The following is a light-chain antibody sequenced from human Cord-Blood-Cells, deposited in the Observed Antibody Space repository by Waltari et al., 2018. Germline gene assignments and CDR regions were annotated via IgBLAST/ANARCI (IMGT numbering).Light chain of an antibody. CDR3: AAWDDSLNGYV. CDR1: SPNNGSNT. J-gene: IGLJ1*01. Sequence: QSVLTQPPSASGTPGQRAPISCSGSSPNNGSNTVNWYQQHPGPAPQPLIYSNNQRPSGVPDRFSGSKSGTSASLAISGLQSEDEADYYCAAWDDSLNGYVFGTGTKVTVL. V-gene: IGLV1-44*01. CDR2: SNN.